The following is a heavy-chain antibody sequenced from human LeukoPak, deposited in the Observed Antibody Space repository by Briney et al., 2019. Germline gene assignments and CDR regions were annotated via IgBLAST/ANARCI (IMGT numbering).Heavy chain of an antibody. Sequence: SVKVSCKASGGTFSSYAISWVRQAPGQGLEWMGWISAYNGNTNYAQKLQGRVTMTTDTSTSTAYMELRSLRSDDTAVYYCARDQANWGFRYMDVWGKGTTVTVSS. CDR1: GGTFSSYA. CDR2: ISAYNGNT. CDR3: ARDQANWGFRYMDV. J-gene: IGHJ6*03. D-gene: IGHD7-27*01. V-gene: IGHV1-18*01.